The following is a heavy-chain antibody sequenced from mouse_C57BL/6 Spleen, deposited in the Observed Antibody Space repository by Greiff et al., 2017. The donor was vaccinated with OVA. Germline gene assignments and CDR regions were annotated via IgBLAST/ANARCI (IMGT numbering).Heavy chain of an antibody. J-gene: IGHJ4*01. CDR2: IRSKSSNYAT. D-gene: IGHD1-1*01. CDR1: GFTFNTYA. CDR3: VRDSSPYYYAMDY. Sequence: EVQGVESGGGLVQPKGSLKLSCAASGFTFNTYAMHWVRQAPGKGLEWVARIRSKSSNYATYYADSVNDSFTISRDDSHSMLHLQLNNLKTEDTAIYYCVRDSSPYYYAMDYWGQGTSVTVSS. V-gene: IGHV10-3*01.